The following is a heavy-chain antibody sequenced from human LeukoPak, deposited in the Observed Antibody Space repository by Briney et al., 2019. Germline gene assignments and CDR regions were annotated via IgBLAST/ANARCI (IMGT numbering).Heavy chain of an antibody. CDR2: ISYDGSNK. CDR3: ARDGLDAFDI. D-gene: IGHD3/OR15-3a*01. CDR1: GFTFSSYA. V-gene: IGHV3-30-3*01. J-gene: IGHJ3*02. Sequence: QAERSLRLSCAASGFTFSSYAMHWVRQAPGKGLEWVAVISYDGSNKYYADSVKGRFTISRDNSKNTLYLQMNSLRAEDTAVYYCARDGLDAFDIWGQGTMVTVSS.